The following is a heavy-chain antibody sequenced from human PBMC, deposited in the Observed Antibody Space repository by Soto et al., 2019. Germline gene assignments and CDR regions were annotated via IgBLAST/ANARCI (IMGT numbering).Heavy chain of an antibody. D-gene: IGHD1-7*01. V-gene: IGHV4-34*01. CDR2: INHSGST. CDR1: CGSFSGYY. Sequence: SETLSLTCAVYCGSFSGYYWSCIRQPAGKGLEWIVEINHSGSTNYNPSLKSRVTISVDTYKNQFSLKLSSVTAADTAVYYCARADWNYNFDYWGKGTLVTVSS. CDR3: ARADWNYNFDY. J-gene: IGHJ4*02.